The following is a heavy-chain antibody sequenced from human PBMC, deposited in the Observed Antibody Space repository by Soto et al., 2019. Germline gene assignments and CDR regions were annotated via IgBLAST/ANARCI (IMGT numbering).Heavy chain of an antibody. J-gene: IGHJ5*02. CDR2: IYPRWGT. D-gene: IGHD3-10*01. V-gene: IGHV4-38-2*01. CDR3: AGWFGEPYNWFDP. CDR1: GDSITTPYY. Sequence: SESLSLTCAVSGDSITTPYYWGWLPQRPGKALEWIANIYPRWGTYSNPSLKSRATISIDTSKNQFSLRLTAVTAADTAVYFCAGWFGEPYNWFDPWGQGALVTVSS.